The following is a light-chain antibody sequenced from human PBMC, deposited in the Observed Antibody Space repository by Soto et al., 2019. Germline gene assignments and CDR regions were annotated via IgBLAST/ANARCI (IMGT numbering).Light chain of an antibody. CDR3: QEYIQWPPGM. V-gene: IGKV3-15*01. Sequence: DIVVTQSPATLSASPGERVTLTCRASQFVSSRLAWYQRRPGQVPRLLIYDTSTRAPGISARFSGSGSGTEFTLTISSLQSEDFAVYYYQEYIQWPPGMFGRGTTVDIK. J-gene: IGKJ1*01. CDR2: DTS. CDR1: QFVSSR.